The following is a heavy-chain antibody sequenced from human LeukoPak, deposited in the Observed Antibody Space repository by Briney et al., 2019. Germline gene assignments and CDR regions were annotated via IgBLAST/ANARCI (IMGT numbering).Heavy chain of an antibody. Sequence: SETLSLTCTVSGGSISNYYWTWIRQPPGKGLEWIGYIYSSGTTNSNPSLKSRVTISVDMSKNQFSLKLSSVTAADTAVYYCARTYYDILTGYYPFDYWGQGTLVTVSS. V-gene: IGHV4-59*01. CDR1: GGSISNYY. CDR3: ARTYYDILTGYYPFDY. J-gene: IGHJ4*02. D-gene: IGHD3-9*01. CDR2: IYSSGTT.